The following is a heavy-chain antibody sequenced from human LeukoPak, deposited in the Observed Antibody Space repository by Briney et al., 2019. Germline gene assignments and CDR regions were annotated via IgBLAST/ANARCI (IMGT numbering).Heavy chain of an antibody. Sequence: ASVKVSCKASGYTFTSYGIGWVRQAPGQGLEWMGWISAYNGNTNYAQKLQGRVTMTTDTSTSTAYMELWSLRSDDTAVYYCARGSGWYSYYYGMDVWGQGTTVTVPS. D-gene: IGHD6-19*01. V-gene: IGHV1-18*01. CDR2: ISAYNGNT. CDR3: ARGSGWYSYYYGMDV. J-gene: IGHJ6*02. CDR1: GYTFTSYG.